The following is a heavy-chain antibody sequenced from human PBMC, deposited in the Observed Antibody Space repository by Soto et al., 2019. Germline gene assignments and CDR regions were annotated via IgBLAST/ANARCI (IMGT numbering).Heavy chain of an antibody. V-gene: IGHV1-3*05. CDR2: INAGNGNT. D-gene: IGHD5-12*01. CDR1: GYTFTNYA. CDR3: ARVSGYYLPDY. Sequence: QVQLVQSGAEEKKPGASVKVSCKASGYTFTNYATHWVRQAPGQRLEWMGGINAGNGNTKYSQKFQGRGPITRDTSASTGYMELSSLSSEDTAVYYCARVSGYYLPDYWGQGTLVTVSS. J-gene: IGHJ4*02.